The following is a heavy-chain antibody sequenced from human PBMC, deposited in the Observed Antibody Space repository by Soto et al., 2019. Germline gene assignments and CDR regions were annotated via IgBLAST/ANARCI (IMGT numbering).Heavy chain of an antibody. CDR2: ISGYNGNT. CDR3: ARVGGSYDAKGSWNY. CDR1: GYTFTSYG. V-gene: IGHV1-18*01. Sequence: QVHLVQYGAEVKKPGASVKVSCKASGYTFTSYGISWVRQAPGQGLEWMGWISGYNGNTNYAQKLQGRVTMTTDTFTSTAYMELRSLRSDDTAVYYCARVGGSYDAKGSWNYWGQGTLVTVSS. J-gene: IGHJ4*02. D-gene: IGHD2-15*01.